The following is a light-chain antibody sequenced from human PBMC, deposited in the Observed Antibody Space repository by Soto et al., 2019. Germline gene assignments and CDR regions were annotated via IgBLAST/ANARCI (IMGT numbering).Light chain of an antibody. CDR1: SGHSTYI. CDR3: ETWDTNTWV. Sequence: QSVLTQSSSASASLGSSVKLTCTLSSGHSTYIIAWHQQQPGKAPRFLMKLEGSGSYNKGSGVPDRFSASTSGADRFLTISILQFEDEADYYCETWDTNTWVFGGGTKLTVL. J-gene: IGLJ3*02. V-gene: IGLV4-60*02. CDR2: LEGSGSY.